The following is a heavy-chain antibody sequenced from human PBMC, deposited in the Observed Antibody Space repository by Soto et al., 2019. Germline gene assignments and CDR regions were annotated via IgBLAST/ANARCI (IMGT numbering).Heavy chain of an antibody. CDR2: FYYTGST. CDR1: GGSVSSGNYY. D-gene: IGHD3-22*01. J-gene: IGHJ4*02. V-gene: IGHV4-61*01. Sequence: SSDTLCLTCTVSGGSVSSGNYYWSWIRQPPGRGLEWIGYFYYTGSTNYNPSLKSRVTISIDASKNQFSLRLSSVTAADTAVYYRARSMHYSDGSNYSPFDYWGQGTLVTVSS. CDR3: ARSMHYSDGSNYSPFDY.